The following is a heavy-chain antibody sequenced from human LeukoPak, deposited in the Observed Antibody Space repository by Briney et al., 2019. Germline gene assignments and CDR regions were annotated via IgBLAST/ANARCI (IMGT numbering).Heavy chain of an antibody. CDR1: GGSISSGGYY. V-gene: IGHV4-31*03. CDR3: ARHSPAAGTSAFDI. J-gene: IGHJ3*02. Sequence: SSQTLSLTCTVSGGSISSGGYYWSWIRQHPGKGLEWIGYIYYSGSTYYNPSLKSRVTISVDTSKNQFSLKLSSVTAADTAVYYCARHSPAAGTSAFDIWGHGTMVTVSS. CDR2: IYYSGST. D-gene: IGHD6-13*01.